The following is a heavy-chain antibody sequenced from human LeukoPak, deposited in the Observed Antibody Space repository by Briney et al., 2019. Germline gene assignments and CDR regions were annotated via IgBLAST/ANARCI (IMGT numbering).Heavy chain of an antibody. Sequence: PGGSLRLSCAASGFTFRGYGMHWVRQAPGKGLEWVAFIRYDGSNKYYADFVKGRFTISRDNSKNTLYLQMNNLRAEDTAVYYCAKWQGSGNYVDYWGQGTLVIVSS. CDR3: AKWQGSGNYVDY. V-gene: IGHV3-30*02. CDR1: GFTFRGYG. J-gene: IGHJ4*02. D-gene: IGHD1-26*01. CDR2: IRYDGSNK.